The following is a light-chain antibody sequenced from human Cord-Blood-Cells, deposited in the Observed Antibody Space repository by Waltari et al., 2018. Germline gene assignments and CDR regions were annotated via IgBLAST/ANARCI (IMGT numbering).Light chain of an antibody. Sequence: ALRLTQSPSSLSESTGHRVTITCRATHGISSSLDWYQQKQGKAPKLLIYAASTLQSGVPPRFCGSGSGTDFTLTISCLQSEDFATYYCQQYYSYPRTFGQGTKVEIK. CDR3: QQYYSYPRT. CDR1: HGISSS. J-gene: IGKJ1*01. V-gene: IGKV1-8*01. CDR2: AAS.